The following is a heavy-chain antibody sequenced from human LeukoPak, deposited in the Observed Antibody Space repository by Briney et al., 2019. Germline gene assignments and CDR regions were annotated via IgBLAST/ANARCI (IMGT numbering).Heavy chain of an antibody. CDR1: GFTFSNYW. D-gene: IGHD3-3*01. Sequence: GGSLRLSCAASGFTFSNYWMSWVRQTPGKGLEWVANIKQDGSEKNYIDSVKGRFTISRDNAKNSLYLQMNSLRADDTAVYYCARWSDDFWSGYLTVDAFDIWGQGTMVTVSS. CDR3: ARWSDDFWSGYLTVDAFDI. J-gene: IGHJ3*02. CDR2: IKQDGSEK. V-gene: IGHV3-7*01.